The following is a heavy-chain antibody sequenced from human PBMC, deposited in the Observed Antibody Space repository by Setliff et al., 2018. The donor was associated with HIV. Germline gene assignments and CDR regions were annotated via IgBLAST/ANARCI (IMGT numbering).Heavy chain of an antibody. J-gene: IGHJ4*02. CDR2: IYNSATT. Sequence: PSETLSLTCTVSGGSISNSRYYWSWIRQPPGKGLQWIGFIYNSATTNYDPSLKSRITISVDTSKNQFSLKLTSVTAADMGVYYCARGRKKTLAVSGTRYFDFWGQGTLVTVSS. CDR1: GGSISNSRYY. CDR3: ARGRKKTLAVSGTRYFDF. D-gene: IGHD6-19*01. V-gene: IGHV4-61*05.